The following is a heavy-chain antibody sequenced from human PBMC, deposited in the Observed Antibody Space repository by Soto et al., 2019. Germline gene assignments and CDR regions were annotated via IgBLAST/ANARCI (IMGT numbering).Heavy chain of an antibody. CDR1: GFTFSSYC. D-gene: IGHD2-15*01. CDR3: ARAGGLILDY. Sequence: QVQLVESGGGVVQPGRSLRLSCAASGFTFSSYCMHWVRQAPGKGLEWVAVISYDRSNKYYADSVKGRFTIYRDNSKNXXYLQMNRLRAEDTAVYYSARAGGLILDYWGPGTLVTVSS. CDR2: ISYDRSNK. V-gene: IGHV3-30*03. J-gene: IGHJ4*02.